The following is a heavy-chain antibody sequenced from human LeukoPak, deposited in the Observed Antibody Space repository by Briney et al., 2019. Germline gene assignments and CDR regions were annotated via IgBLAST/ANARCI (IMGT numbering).Heavy chain of an antibody. Sequence: SVKVSCKASGGTFSSYTISWVRQAPGQGLDWMGRIIPILGIANYAQKFQGRVTITADKSTSTAYMELSSLRSEDTAVYYCARVCSGGSCYDSGTWGQGTLVTVSS. CDR2: IIPILGIA. V-gene: IGHV1-69*02. CDR3: ARVCSGGSCYDSGT. CDR1: GGTFSSYT. D-gene: IGHD2-15*01. J-gene: IGHJ5*02.